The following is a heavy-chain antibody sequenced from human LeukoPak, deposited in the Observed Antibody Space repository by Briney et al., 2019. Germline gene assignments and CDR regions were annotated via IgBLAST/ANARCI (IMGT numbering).Heavy chain of an antibody. Sequence: SETLSLTCAVYGGSFSGYYWSWIRQPPGKGLEWIGEIYHSGSTNYHPSLKSRVSISIDKSKNRFSLKLTSVTAADTAVYFCARAVVGASSWQNKVNFDYWGQGTLVTVSS. V-gene: IGHV4-34*01. CDR3: ARAVVGASSWQNKVNFDY. D-gene: IGHD6-13*01. J-gene: IGHJ4*02. CDR1: GGSFSGYY. CDR2: IYHSGST.